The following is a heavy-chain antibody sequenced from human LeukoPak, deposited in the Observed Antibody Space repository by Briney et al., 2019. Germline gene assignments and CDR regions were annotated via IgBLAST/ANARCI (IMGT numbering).Heavy chain of an antibody. CDR2: INPSSGGT. CDR3: ARDRGVATDLDS. V-gene: IGHV1-2*02. J-gene: IGHJ4*02. CDR1: GYNFSGYY. Sequence: ASAKVSCKASGYNFSGYYLHWVRQAPGQGLEWMGWINPSSGGTSYAQNFQGRVSMTRDTSINTAYMELSRLRSDDTAVYFCARDRGVATDLDSWGQGTLVTVSS. D-gene: IGHD5-12*01.